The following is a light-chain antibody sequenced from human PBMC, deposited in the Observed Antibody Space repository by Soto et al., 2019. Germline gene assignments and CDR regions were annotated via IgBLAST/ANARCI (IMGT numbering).Light chain of an antibody. CDR1: SSNIGSNY. CDR3: AAWDDSLSGLV. Sequence: LTQPPSASGTPGQRVTISCSGSSSNIGSNYVYWYQQLPGTAPKLLIYRNNQRPSGVPDRFSGSKSGTSASLAISGLRSEDEADYYCAAWDDSLSGLVFGGGTKVTVL. V-gene: IGLV1-47*01. J-gene: IGLJ2*01. CDR2: RNN.